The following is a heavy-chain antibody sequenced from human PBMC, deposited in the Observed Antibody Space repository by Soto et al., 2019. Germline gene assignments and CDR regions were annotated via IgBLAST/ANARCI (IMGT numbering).Heavy chain of an antibody. CDR1: GVSITSGSYY. D-gene: IGHD3-22*01. J-gene: IGHJ4*02. CDR2: RYYSGNT. V-gene: IGHV4-30-4*01. Sequence: HVQRQESGPGPVTPSQTLSLSCTVSGVSITSGSYYWTWVRQSPGKGLEWIGYRYYSGNTYYNPTLNGRATISVDTANNQFSLKLTYVTAADTAVYYCARGGYDTSGQTFIGWGPDCWGQGTLVTVSS. CDR3: ARGGYDTSGQTFIGWGPDC.